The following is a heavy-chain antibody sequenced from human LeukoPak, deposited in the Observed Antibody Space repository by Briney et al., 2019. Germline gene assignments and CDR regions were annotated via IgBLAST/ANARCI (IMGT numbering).Heavy chain of an antibody. Sequence: GASVKVSCKASGGTFSIYAISWVRQAPGQGLEWVGVIIPIFGTANYAQKFQGRVPITADKSTSTAYMELSNLRSEDTAVYYCASPEYIAAAATRFAFDIWGQGTMVTVSS. D-gene: IGHD6-13*01. CDR3: ASPEYIAAAATRFAFDI. J-gene: IGHJ3*02. V-gene: IGHV1-69*06. CDR1: GGTFSIYA. CDR2: IIPIFGTA.